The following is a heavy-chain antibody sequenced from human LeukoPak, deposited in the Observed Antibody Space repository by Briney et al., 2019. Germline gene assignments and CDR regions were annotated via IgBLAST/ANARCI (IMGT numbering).Heavy chain of an antibody. Sequence: SQTLSLTCTVSGGSISSGSYYWSWIRQPAGKGLEWFGRIYTSGSTNYNPSLKSRVTISVDTSKNQFSLKLSSVTAADTAVYYCARDADYYDSSGYFFDYWGQGTLVTVSS. D-gene: IGHD3-22*01. CDR1: GGSISSGSYY. V-gene: IGHV4-61*02. CDR3: ARDADYYDSSGYFFDY. CDR2: IYTSGST. J-gene: IGHJ4*02.